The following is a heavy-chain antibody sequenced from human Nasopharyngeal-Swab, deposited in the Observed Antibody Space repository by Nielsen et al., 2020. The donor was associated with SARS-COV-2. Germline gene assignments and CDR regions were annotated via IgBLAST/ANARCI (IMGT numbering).Heavy chain of an antibody. CDR2: IYSGGST. V-gene: IGHV3-66*01. J-gene: IGHJ4*02. CDR3: AKGRNRTPDY. CDR1: GFTVSSNY. Sequence: GGSLRLSCAASGFTVSSNYMNWEYMSWVRQAPGKGLEWVSVIYSGGSTFYADSVKGRFTISRDNSKNTLYLQMNSLRAEDTAVYYCAKGRNRTPDYWGQGTLVTVSS.